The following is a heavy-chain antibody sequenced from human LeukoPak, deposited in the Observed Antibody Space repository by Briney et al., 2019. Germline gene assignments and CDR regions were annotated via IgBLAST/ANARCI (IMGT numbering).Heavy chain of an antibody. CDR3: TRSESGAYKGGFDF. CDR1: GFTFGGYA. J-gene: IGHJ4*02. Sequence: PGGSLRLSCTASGFTFGGYAMNWFRQAPGKGLEWVGFIRSKTYGGTGEYAASVKGRFTISRDDSKSIAHLQMNSLKTEDTAVYYWTRSESGAYKGGFDFWGQGTLVTVSS. V-gene: IGHV3-49*03. CDR2: IRSKTYGGTG. D-gene: IGHD1-26*01.